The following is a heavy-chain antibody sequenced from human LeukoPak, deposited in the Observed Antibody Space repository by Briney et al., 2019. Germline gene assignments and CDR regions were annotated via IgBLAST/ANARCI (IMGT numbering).Heavy chain of an antibody. V-gene: IGHV3-21*01. CDR2: ISSSSSYI. CDR3: ARDLTIYGDYSGDY. D-gene: IGHD4-17*01. Sequence: GGSLRLSRAASGFTLSSHSMNWVRQAPGKGLEWVSSISSSSSYIYYAHSVKGRFTISRDNAKNSLYLQMNSLRAEDTAVYYCARDLTIYGDYSGDYWGQGTLVTVSS. CDR1: GFTLSSHS. J-gene: IGHJ4*02.